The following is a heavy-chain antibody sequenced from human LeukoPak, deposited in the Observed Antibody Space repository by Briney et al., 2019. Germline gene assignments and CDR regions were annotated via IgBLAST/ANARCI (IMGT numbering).Heavy chain of an antibody. CDR2: IYYSGST. Sequence: SETLSLTCTVSGGSISSYYWSWIRQPPGKGLEWIGYIYYSGSTNYNPSLKSRVTISVDTSKNQFSLKLGSVTAADTAVYYCARAGYQLPTNYCYYGMDVWGQGTTVTVSS. CDR3: ARAGYQLPTNYCYYGMDV. CDR1: GGSISSYY. D-gene: IGHD2-2*01. J-gene: IGHJ6*02. V-gene: IGHV4-59*01.